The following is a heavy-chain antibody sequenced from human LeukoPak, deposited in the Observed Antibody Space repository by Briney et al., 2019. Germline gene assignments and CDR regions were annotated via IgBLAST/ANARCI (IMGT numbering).Heavy chain of an antibody. Sequence: GGSLTLSCAAPGFTFSSYWMTWVRQTPGKGLEGVANIKQDGSERYFWDSVRDRFTIPRGNPKNSLSLQMNSLRAEDTGVYYCTRDTGGSGSYPDYWGQGTLVTVSS. J-gene: IGHJ4*02. D-gene: IGHD1-26*01. CDR1: GFTFSSYW. CDR3: TRDTGGSGSYPDY. CDR2: IKQDGSER. V-gene: IGHV3-7*01.